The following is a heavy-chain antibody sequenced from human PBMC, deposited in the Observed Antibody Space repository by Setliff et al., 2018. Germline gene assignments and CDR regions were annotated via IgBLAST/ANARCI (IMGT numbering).Heavy chain of an antibody. Sequence: ASVKVSCKASGYSFSDYGISWVRQAPGQGLEWMGWISAYNGNTKYAQKLQGRVTMATDIPTSTAYMELRSLRSDDTAVYYCARGGYSYGYDHGFDIWGQGTMVTVSS. CDR1: GYSFSDYG. CDR2: ISAYNGNT. CDR3: ARGGYSYGYDHGFDI. V-gene: IGHV1-18*01. J-gene: IGHJ3*02. D-gene: IGHD5-18*01.